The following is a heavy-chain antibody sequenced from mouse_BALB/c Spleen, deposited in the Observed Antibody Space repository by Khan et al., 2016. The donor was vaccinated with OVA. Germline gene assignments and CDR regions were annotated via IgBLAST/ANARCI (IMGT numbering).Heavy chain of an antibody. J-gene: IGHJ4*01. CDR2: IWSDGST. CDR3: ARHQFPLSMDS. CDR1: GFSLTSYA. Sequence: QVRLQQSGPDLVVPSQSLSITCTVSGFSLTSYAIHWVRQPPGKGLEWLVVIWSDGSTTYNSALKSRLSISKDNSKSQVFLKINSLQTDDTAMYYCARHQFPLSMDSWGQGTSVTVSS. V-gene: IGHV2-6-2*01.